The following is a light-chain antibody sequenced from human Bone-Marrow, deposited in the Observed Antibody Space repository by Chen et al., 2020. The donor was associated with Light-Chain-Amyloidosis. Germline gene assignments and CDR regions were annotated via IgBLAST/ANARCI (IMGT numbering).Light chain of an antibody. CDR1: QTISSNY. J-gene: IGKJ4*01. Sequence: EIVLTQSPGTLSLSPGGGANLSCRASQTISSNYLTWYQQNFGQPPRLLIYGSSSRATGIPDRFTGSGSGTDFNLTVNRLEPEDFAMYDCQQYGTSPLTFGGGTKVGIK. CDR3: QQYGTSPLT. CDR2: GSS. V-gene: IGKV3-20*01.